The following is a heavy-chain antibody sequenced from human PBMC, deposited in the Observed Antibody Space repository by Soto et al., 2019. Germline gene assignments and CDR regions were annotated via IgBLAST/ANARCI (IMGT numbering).Heavy chain of an antibody. Sequence: QDQLVQSGVEVKKPGASVKVSCNASGYSFTNYGITWMRQAPGQGFEWMGWISAYNGNTNYAQKFQGRVTMTTDASTSTAYLELRSLTSDDTAVYYCARDRGVAPPVTGNTHYYYHMDVWGKGTTVSVSS. CDR1: GYSFTNYG. CDR3: ARDRGVAPPVTGNTHYYYHMDV. CDR2: ISAYNGNT. D-gene: IGHD3-9*01. J-gene: IGHJ6*03. V-gene: IGHV1-18*01.